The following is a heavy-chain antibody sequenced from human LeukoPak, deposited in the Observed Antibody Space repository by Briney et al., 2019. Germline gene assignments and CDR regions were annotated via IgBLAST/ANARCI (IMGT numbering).Heavy chain of an antibody. J-gene: IGHJ5*02. CDR3: AKDSYDILTDSNWFDP. D-gene: IGHD3-9*01. CDR1: GFTFSSYD. CDR2: ISYDGSNK. Sequence: GRSLRLSCAASGFTFSSYDMHWVRQAPGKGLEWVTVISYDGSNKYYADSVKGRFTISRDNSHNTLYLQMNSLRAEDTAVYYCAKDSYDILTDSNWFDPWGHGTLVTVSS. V-gene: IGHV3-30*18.